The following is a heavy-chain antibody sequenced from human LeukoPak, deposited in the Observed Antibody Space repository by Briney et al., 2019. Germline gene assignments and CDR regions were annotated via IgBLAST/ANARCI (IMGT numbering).Heavy chain of an antibody. D-gene: IGHD2-21*01. V-gene: IGHV4-34*01. CDR3: ARIRCGHSGSVCYNH. CDR1: GVSINDYY. J-gene: IGHJ4*02. Sequence: SETLSLTCGVFGVSINDYYWSWIRQSPGKGLEWIGEISHAEGTRYNPSLESRVTMSVGTSENQLSLKLIFVTAADTAVYYCARIRCGHSGSVCYNHWGLGTLVTVSS. CDR2: ISHAEGT.